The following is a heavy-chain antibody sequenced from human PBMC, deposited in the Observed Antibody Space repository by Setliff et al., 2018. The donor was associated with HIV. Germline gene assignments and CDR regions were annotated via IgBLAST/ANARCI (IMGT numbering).Heavy chain of an antibody. J-gene: IGHJ4*02. D-gene: IGHD3-16*01. CDR3: ARANNDYLYLAY. CDR2: IYFNGVT. V-gene: IGHV4-59*01. CDR1: NGSIGSFY. Sequence: PSETLSLTCTVSNGSIGSFYWTWIRQPPGKELEWIGYIYFNGVTKYSPSLKSRVSMSVDTSKSQFSLKLTSVTAADTALYYCARANNDYLYLAYWGQGALVTVSS.